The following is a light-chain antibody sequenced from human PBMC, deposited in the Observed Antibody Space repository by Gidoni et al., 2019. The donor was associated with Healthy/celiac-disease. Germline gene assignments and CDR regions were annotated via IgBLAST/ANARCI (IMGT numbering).Light chain of an antibody. Sequence: QSALTQPASVSGSPGQSITISCTGTSSDVGGYNYVSGYQQHPGKAPKLMIYEVSNRPSGVSNRFSGSKSGNTASLTISGLQAEDEADYCCSSYTSSSTLVFGGGTKLTVL. CDR2: EVS. CDR1: SSDVGGYNY. CDR3: SSYTSSSTLV. J-gene: IGLJ2*01. V-gene: IGLV2-14*01.